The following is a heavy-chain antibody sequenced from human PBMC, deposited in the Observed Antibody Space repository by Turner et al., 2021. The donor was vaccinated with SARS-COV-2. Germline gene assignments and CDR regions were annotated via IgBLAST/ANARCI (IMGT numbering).Heavy chain of an antibody. D-gene: IGHD2-15*01. CDR3: ASTSVVNYGMDV. V-gene: IGHV3-48*01. CDR1: GFTFNSYR. CDR2: ISSSSSTI. Sequence: EVQLVVAGGGLVQPGGCLRRPCAASGFTFNSYRMIWVRQAPGKGLEWDSYISSSSSTIYYADSVKGRFTISRENAKNSLYLKMNSLRAEDTAVYYCASTSVVNYGMDVWGQGTTVTVSS. J-gene: IGHJ6*02.